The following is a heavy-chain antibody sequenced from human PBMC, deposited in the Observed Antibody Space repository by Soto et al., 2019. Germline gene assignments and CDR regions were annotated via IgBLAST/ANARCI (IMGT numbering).Heavy chain of an antibody. Sequence: GGSLRLSCAASGFTFSSYWMSWVHQAPGKGLEWVANIKQDGSEKYYVDSVKGRFTISRDNAKNSLYLQMNSLRAEDTAVYYCARNGPRLGYCSGGSCYEPAGGDYYMDVWGKGTTVTVSS. V-gene: IGHV3-7*01. CDR1: GFTFSSYW. CDR3: ARNGPRLGYCSGGSCYEPAGGDYYMDV. CDR2: IKQDGSEK. J-gene: IGHJ6*03. D-gene: IGHD2-15*01.